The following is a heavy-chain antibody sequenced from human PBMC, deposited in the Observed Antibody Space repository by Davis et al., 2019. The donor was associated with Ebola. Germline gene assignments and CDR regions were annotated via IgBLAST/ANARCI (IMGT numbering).Heavy chain of an antibody. Sequence: AASVKVSCKASGYTFTSYGISWVRQAPGQGLEWMGWLSAYNGNTNYAQKLQGRVTMTTDTSTSTAYMELSSLRSEDTAVYYWARSDVLLWFRKEYSWEAFDIWGQGTMVTVSS. CDR2: LSAYNGNT. J-gene: IGHJ3*02. CDR3: ARSDVLLWFRKEYSWEAFDI. V-gene: IGHV1-18*01. D-gene: IGHD3-10*01. CDR1: GYTFTSYG.